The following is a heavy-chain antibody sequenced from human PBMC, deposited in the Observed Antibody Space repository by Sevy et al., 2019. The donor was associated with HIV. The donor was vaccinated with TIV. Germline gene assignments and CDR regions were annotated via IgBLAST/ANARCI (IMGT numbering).Heavy chain of an antibody. CDR1: GGSISSYY. D-gene: IGHD6-13*01. CDR2: VYYSGFT. CDR3: ARGSSSWLNWFDP. Sequence: SETLSLTCTVSGGSISSYYWSWIRQPPGKGLEWMGYVYYSGFTNYNPSFNSRVTISVDTSKNQFSLKLTSVTAADTALYYCARGSSSWLNWFDPWGQGILVTVSS. J-gene: IGHJ5*02. V-gene: IGHV4-59*01.